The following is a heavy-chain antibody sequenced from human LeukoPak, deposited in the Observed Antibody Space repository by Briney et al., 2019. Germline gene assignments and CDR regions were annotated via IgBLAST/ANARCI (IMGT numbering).Heavy chain of an antibody. J-gene: IGHJ4*02. CDR2: IVVGSGNT. CDR1: GFTFTSSV. CDR3: AADRAGSYLRFVY. Sequence: ASVKVSCKASGFTFTSSVVQWVRQARGQRLEWIGWIVVGSGNTNYAQKFQERVTITRDMSTSTAYMELSSLRFEDTAVYYCAADRAGSYLRFVYWGQGTPVTVSS. D-gene: IGHD3-10*01. V-gene: IGHV1-58*01.